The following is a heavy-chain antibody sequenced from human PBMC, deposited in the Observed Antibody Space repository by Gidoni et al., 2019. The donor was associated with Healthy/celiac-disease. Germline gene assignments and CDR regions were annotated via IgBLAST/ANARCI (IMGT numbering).Heavy chain of an antibody. D-gene: IGHD4-17*01. Sequence: QVQLQESAPGLVKPSETLSLTCTVSGGSISSYYWSWLRQPPGKGLEWIGSIYYSGSTNYNPSLKSRVTIAVDTSKNQFSLKLSSVTAADTAVYYCARGLYGDYEVPDYYYYGMDVWGQGTTVTVSS. CDR1: GGSISSYY. J-gene: IGHJ6*02. CDR3: ARGLYGDYEVPDYYYYGMDV. CDR2: IYYSGST. V-gene: IGHV4-59*01.